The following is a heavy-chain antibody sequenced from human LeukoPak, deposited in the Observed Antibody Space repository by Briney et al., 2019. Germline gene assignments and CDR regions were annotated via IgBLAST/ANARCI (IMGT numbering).Heavy chain of an antibody. CDR3: ARVFTVGAAAGPFDY. D-gene: IGHD6-13*01. J-gene: IGHJ4*02. Sequence: PGGSLRLSCAASGFTFSDYYMSWIRQAPGKGLEWVSYISSSGSTIYYADSVKGRFTISRDNAKNSLYLQMNSLRAEDTAVYYCARVFTVGAAAGPFDYWGQGTLVTVSS. CDR1: GFTFSDYY. CDR2: ISSSGSTI. V-gene: IGHV3-11*01.